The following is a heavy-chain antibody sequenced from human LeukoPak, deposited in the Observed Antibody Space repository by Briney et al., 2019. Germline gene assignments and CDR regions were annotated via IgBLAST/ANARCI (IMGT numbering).Heavy chain of an antibody. CDR3: ASVTPGGGMDV. CDR1: GGSFSGYY. J-gene: IGHJ6*02. Sequence: SETLSLTCAVYGGSFSGYYWSWIRQPPGKGLEWIGEINHSGSTNYNPSLKSRVTISVDRSKNQFSLKLSSVTAADTAVYYCASVTPGGGMDVWGQGTTVTVSS. D-gene: IGHD3-16*01. CDR2: INHSGST. V-gene: IGHV4-34*01.